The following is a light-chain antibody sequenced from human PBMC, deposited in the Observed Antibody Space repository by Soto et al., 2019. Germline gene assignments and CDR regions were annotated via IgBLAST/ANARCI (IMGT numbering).Light chain of an antibody. V-gene: IGLV2-14*01. CDR1: SSDVGAYNY. J-gene: IGLJ2*01. CDR2: EVS. CDR3: SSYTSSSTVV. Sequence: QSALTQPASVSGSPGQSITISCTGTSSDVGAYNYVSWYQQYPGKAPKLMIYEVSNRPSGVSNRFSGSKSGNTASLTISGLQAEDEADYYCSSYTSSSTVVFGGGTKVIVL.